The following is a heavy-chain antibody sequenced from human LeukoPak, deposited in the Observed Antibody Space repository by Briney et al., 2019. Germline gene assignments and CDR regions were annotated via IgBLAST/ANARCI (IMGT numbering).Heavy chain of an antibody. J-gene: IGHJ4*02. CDR3: AKWEAIVVVPAAIGY. D-gene: IGHD2-2*01. V-gene: IGHV3-23*01. CDR1: GFTFSSYA. CDR2: ISGSGGST. Sequence: GGSLRLSCVASGFTFSSYAMHWVRQAPGKGLEWVSAISGSGGSTYYADSVKGRFTISRDNSKNTLYLQMNSLRAEDTAVYYCAKWEAIVVVPAAIGYWGQGTLVTVSS.